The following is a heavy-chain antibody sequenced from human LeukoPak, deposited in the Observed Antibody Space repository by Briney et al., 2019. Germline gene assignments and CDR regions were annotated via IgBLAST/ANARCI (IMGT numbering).Heavy chain of an antibody. V-gene: IGHV1-8*02. D-gene: IGHD6-13*01. CDR3: ARVGSSIDY. CDR2: MNPNSGNT. Sequence: EASVKVSCKASGYTFTSYGISWVRQAPGQGLEWMGWMNPNSGNTGYAQKFQGRVTMTRNTSISTAYMELSSLRSEDTAVYYCARVGSSIDYWGQGTLVTVSS. J-gene: IGHJ4*02. CDR1: GYTFTSYG.